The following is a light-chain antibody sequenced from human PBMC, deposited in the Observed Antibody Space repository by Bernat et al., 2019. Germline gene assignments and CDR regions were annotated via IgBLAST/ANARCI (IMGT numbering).Light chain of an antibody. Sequence: QSALTQPRSVSGSPGQSVTISCTGTSSDVGGYKHVSWYQQHPGKAPQLIIYDVSKRPSGVPDRFSGSKSGNTASLTISGLQADDKADFYCCSYAGAYTWVFGGGTSLAVL. CDR3: CSYAGAYTWV. CDR1: SSDVGGYKH. CDR2: DVS. J-gene: IGLJ3*02. V-gene: IGLV2-11*01.